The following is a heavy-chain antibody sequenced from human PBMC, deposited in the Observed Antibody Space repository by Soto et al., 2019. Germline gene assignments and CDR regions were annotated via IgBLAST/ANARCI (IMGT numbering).Heavy chain of an antibody. D-gene: IGHD1-26*01. CDR1: GNTFSTYA. V-gene: IGHV1-69*06. Sequence: QVQLVQSGAEVKKPGSSVKVSCKASGNTFSTYAISWVRQAPGQGLEWMGGIVPIFDTSTYAQKFQGRITITADKSSTTSYMELSSLTSEDTGFYYCARDLNSGAYSGADYWGQGTLVTVSS. CDR3: ARDLNSGAYSGADY. CDR2: IVPIFDTS. J-gene: IGHJ4*02.